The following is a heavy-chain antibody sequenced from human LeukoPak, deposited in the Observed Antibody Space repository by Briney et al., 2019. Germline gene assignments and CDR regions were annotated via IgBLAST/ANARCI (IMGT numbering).Heavy chain of an antibody. CDR3: AKDTSDADAIFGVAPDY. D-gene: IGHD3-3*01. J-gene: IGHJ4*02. Sequence: GGSLRLSCAASGFTLSSYGMHWVRQAPGKGLEWVAFIRYDGSNKYYADSVKGRFTISRDNSKNTLYLQMNSLRAEDTAVYYCAKDTSDADAIFGVAPDYWGQGTLVTVSS. CDR1: GFTLSSYG. V-gene: IGHV3-30*02. CDR2: IRYDGSNK.